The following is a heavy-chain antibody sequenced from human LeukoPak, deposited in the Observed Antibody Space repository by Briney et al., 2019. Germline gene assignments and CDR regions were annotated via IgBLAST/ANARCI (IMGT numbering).Heavy chain of an antibody. CDR1: GGSISSYY. V-gene: IGHV4-59*08. CDR3: ARQEIAAAGIDY. J-gene: IGHJ4*02. D-gene: IGHD6-13*01. CDR2: IYYSGST. Sequence: PSETLSLTCTVSGGSISSYYWSWIRQPPGKGLEWIGYIYYSGSTNYNPSLKSRVTILVDTSKNQFSLKLSSVTAADTAVYYCARQEIAAAGIDYWGQGTLVTVSS.